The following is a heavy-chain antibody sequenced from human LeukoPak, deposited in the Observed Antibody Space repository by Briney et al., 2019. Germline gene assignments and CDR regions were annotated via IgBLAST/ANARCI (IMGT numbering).Heavy chain of an antibody. V-gene: IGHV3-53*01. J-gene: IGHJ3*02. D-gene: IGHD7-27*01. CDR1: GFTVSTVY. CDR3: AREIGQLGGAFDI. Sequence: GGSLRLSCAASGFTVSTVYMTWVRQAPGKGLEWVSVIYGGPTAYYADSVKDRFTISRDNPKNTLNLQMNSLRSEDTAVYYCAREIGQLGGAFDIGGKGTMVTVSS. CDR2: IYGGPTA.